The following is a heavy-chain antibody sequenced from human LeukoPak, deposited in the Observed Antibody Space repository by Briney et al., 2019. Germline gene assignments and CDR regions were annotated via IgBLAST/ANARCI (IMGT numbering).Heavy chain of an antibody. V-gene: IGHV3-66*02. J-gene: IGHJ4*02. CDR2: IYAGGST. Sequence: GGSLRLSCAASGLTVSDNYMTWVRQAPGKGLEWVSVIYAGGSTFYADSVKGRFTISRDNSENTVYLQMNSLRAEDTAVYYCARDRSYDSSGYPFDFWGQGTLVTVPS. CDR1: GLTVSDNY. CDR3: ARDRSYDSSGYPFDF. D-gene: IGHD3-22*01.